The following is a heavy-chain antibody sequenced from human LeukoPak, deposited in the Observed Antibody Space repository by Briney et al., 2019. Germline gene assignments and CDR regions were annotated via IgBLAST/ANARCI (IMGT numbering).Heavy chain of an antibody. J-gene: IGHJ4*02. Sequence: GGSLRLSCVVSGFTFSSYGMSWVRQAPGKGLEWVSSIGGSGGSIFYADSVKGRFTISRDDSKNTLDLQMNSLRVEDTAVYYCAKDQGYFHSSLHSGSGHWGQGTLVTVSS. CDR3: AKDQGYFHSSLHSGSGH. D-gene: IGHD2/OR15-2a*01. V-gene: IGHV3-23*01. CDR1: GFTFSSYG. CDR2: IGGSGGSI.